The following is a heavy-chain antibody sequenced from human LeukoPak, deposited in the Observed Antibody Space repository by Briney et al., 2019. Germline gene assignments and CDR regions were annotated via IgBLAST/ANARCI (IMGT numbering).Heavy chain of an antibody. CDR2: ISGSGGST. J-gene: IGHJ4*02. CDR3: AKGPPSSSWYEGDY. V-gene: IGHV3-23*01. Sequence: QTGGSLRLSCAASGFTFSSYAMSWVRQAPGKGLEWVSAISGSGGSTYYADSVKGRFTISRDNSKNTLYLQMNSLRAEDTAVYYCAKGPPSSSWYEGDYWGQGTLVTVSS. CDR1: GFTFSSYA. D-gene: IGHD6-13*01.